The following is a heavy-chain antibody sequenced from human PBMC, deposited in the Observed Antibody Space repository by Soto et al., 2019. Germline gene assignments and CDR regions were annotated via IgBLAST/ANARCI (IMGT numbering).Heavy chain of an antibody. Sequence: PGGSLRLSCTASGFTFGDYAMSWFRQAPGKGLEWVGFIRSKAYGGTTEYAASVKGRFTISRDDSKSIAYLQMNSPKTEDTDVYYCTRDLEVPFSGYYYSYYYGMDVWGQGTTVTVSS. CDR1: GFTFGDYA. CDR2: IRSKAYGGTT. CDR3: TRDLEVPFSGYYYSYYYGMDV. D-gene: IGHD3-22*01. J-gene: IGHJ6*02. V-gene: IGHV3-49*03.